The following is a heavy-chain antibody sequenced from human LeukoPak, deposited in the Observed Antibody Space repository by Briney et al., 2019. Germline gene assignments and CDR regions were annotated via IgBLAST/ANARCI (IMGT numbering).Heavy chain of an antibody. CDR2: ITYDGYYK. D-gene: IGHD6-19*01. J-gene: IGHJ4*02. CDR3: ARDGGYSSGWYIGYFDY. CDR1: GFTFTSYG. V-gene: IGHV3-30*03. Sequence: GGSLRLSCAASGFTFTSYGMHWVRQAPGKGLEWVALITYDGYYKYYSDSVKGRFTISSDTSKNTLYLQMNSLRAEDTAVYYCARDGGYSSGWYIGYFDYWGQGTLVTVSS.